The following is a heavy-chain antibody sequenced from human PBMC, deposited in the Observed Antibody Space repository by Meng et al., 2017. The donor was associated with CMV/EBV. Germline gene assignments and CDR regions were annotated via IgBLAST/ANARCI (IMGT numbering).Heavy chain of an antibody. J-gene: IGHJ1*01. CDR1: GYTFTGYY. CDR2: INPNSGGT. Sequence: ASVKVSCKASGYTFTGYYMHWVRQAPGQGLEWMGWINPNSGGTNYAQKFQGRVTITTDESTSTAYMELSSLRSEDTAVYYCVRSYCSSTSCYIPPEYFQHWGQGTLVTVSS. D-gene: IGHD2-2*02. CDR3: VRSYCSSTSCYIPPEYFQH. V-gene: IGHV1-2*02.